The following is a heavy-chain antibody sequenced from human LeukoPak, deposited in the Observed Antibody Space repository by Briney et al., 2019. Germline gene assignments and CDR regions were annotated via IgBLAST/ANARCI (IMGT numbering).Heavy chain of an antibody. Sequence: PGGSLRLSCAASGFTFSSYSMNWVRQAPGKGLEWVSSISSSSSYIYYADSVKGRFTISRDNAKNSLYLQMNSLRAEDTAVYYCARAWDPTYYYDSSGYYNYYGMDVWGQGTTVTVSS. CDR2: ISSSSSYI. CDR3: ARAWDPTYYYDSSGYYNYYGMDV. D-gene: IGHD3-22*01. J-gene: IGHJ6*02. V-gene: IGHV3-21*01. CDR1: GFTFSSYS.